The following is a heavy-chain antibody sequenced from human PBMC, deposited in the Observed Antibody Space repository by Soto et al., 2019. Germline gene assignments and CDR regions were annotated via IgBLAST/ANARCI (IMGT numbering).Heavy chain of an antibody. CDR3: AKILTVTPSKDGMEV. Sequence: XGSLRLTCAASGFTFSSYSMNWVRQAPGKGLEWVSAISYSGGSTYYADSVKGRFTISRDNSKNTVYLQMNSLRAEDTAVYYCAKILTVTPSKDGMEVWGQGTRSPSP. D-gene: IGHD2-21*02. CDR1: GFTFSSYS. CDR2: ISYSGGST. V-gene: IGHV3-23*01. J-gene: IGHJ6*02.